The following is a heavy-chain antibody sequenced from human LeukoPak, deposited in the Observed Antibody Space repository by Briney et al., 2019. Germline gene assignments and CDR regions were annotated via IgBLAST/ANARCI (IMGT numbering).Heavy chain of an antibody. CDR3: ARDGGYVDIVAKLGYYFDY. CDR1: GFTFSSSW. Sequence: PGGSLRLSCAVSGFTFSSSWMHWVRQPPGKGLVWVSRIHGDGSSTNYADSVKGRFTISRDNSKNTLYLQMNSLRAEDTAVYYCARDGGYVDIVAKLGYYFDYWGQGTLVTVSS. CDR2: IHGDGSST. V-gene: IGHV3-74*01. D-gene: IGHD5-12*01. J-gene: IGHJ4*02.